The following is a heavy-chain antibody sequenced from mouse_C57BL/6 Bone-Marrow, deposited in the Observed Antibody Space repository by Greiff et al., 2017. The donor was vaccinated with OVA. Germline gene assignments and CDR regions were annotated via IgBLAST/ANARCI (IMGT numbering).Heavy chain of an antibody. V-gene: IGHV1-9*01. CDR2: ILPGSGST. J-gene: IGHJ2*01. Sequence: QVQLQQSGAELMKPGASVKLSCKATGYTFTGYWIEWVKQRPGHGLEWIGEILPGSGSTNYNAKFKGKATFTADTSSNTAYMQLSSLTTEDSAIYYCATGSFDYWGQGTTLTVSS. D-gene: IGHD1-1*01. CDR3: ATGSFDY. CDR1: GYTFTGYW.